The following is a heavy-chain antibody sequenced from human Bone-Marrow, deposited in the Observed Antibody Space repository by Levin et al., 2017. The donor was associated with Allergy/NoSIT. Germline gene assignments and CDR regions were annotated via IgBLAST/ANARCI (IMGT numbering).Heavy chain of an antibody. V-gene: IGHV3-23*01. J-gene: IGHJ3*01. CDR1: GFTFRSYA. D-gene: IGHD5-18*01. CDR2: INNSGENE. Sequence: PGGSLRLSCAASGFTFRSYAMSWVRQAPGKGLEWLSIINNSGENEKHADSVRGRFTISRDNSKNTLYLQMNSLRAEDTAVYYCAKDYRGNNAFDVWGQGTMVTVSS. CDR3: AKDYRGNNAFDV.